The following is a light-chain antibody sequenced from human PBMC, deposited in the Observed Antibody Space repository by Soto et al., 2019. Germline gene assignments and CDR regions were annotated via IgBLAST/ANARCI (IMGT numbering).Light chain of an antibody. CDR3: QQRHNWIT. CDR2: DAS. J-gene: IGKJ5*01. CDR1: QRNSRN. Sequence: MSLSLATLSVYPGESATLSFRARQRNSRNLAWYQQKPGHAPRLLIYDASNRATGIPARFSGSGSGTDFTLTISGLEPEDFAVYYCQQRHNWITFGQGRLLAIK. V-gene: IGKV3-11*01.